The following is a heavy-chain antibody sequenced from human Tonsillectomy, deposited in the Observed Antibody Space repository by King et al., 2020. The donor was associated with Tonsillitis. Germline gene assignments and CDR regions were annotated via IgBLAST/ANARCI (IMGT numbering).Heavy chain of an antibody. CDR1: GFTFSSSC. CDR3: ARGYYDSSGYYSSYFDY. Sequence: VQLVGSGGGVVQPGGSLRLSCSASGFTFSSSCMPWVRPAPGKGLGWGAVLWYGGSNKYYSESGKGRFTTSRDNSKNTLYLQMSSLRAEDTAVYYCARGYYDSSGYYSSYFDYWGQGTLVTVSS. V-gene: IGHV3-33*08. D-gene: IGHD3-22*01. J-gene: IGHJ4*02. CDR2: LWYGGSNK.